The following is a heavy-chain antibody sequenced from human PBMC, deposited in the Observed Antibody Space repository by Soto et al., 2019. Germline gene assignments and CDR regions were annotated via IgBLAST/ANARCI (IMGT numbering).Heavy chain of an antibody. CDR1: GGCIRSGDYY. CDR2: IYYSGST. J-gene: IGHJ4*02. D-gene: IGHD3-10*01. CDR3: ARAHLMSREDISDFDD. V-gene: IGHV4-30-4*01. Sequence: ASVTLSVSCTVSGGCIRSGDYYWGWIRQTPGTGLEWIGYIYYSGSTYYNPSLKSRVTISIDKSKNQFTLKVSSVTTAVTAMYYCARAHLMSREDISDFDDWGQGTLVTVSS.